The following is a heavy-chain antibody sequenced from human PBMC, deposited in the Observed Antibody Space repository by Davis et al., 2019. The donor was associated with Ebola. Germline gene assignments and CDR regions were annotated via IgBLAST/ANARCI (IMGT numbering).Heavy chain of an antibody. J-gene: IGHJ4*02. D-gene: IGHD1-14*01. Sequence: GESLKISCAASGFTFSSYGMHWVRQAPGKGLEWVAFIRYDGSNKYYADSVKGRFIISRDNAKNSLYLQMNGLRAEDTAVYYCARSEPPDYWGQGTLVTVSS. CDR2: IRYDGSNK. V-gene: IGHV3-30*02. CDR1: GFTFSSYG. CDR3: ARSEPPDY.